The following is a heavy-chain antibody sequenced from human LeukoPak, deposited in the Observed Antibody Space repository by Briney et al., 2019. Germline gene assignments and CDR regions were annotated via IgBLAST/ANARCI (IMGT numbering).Heavy chain of an antibody. J-gene: IGHJ4*02. CDR2: IYYSGST. D-gene: IGHD4-17*01. CDR3: ARGMYGDYFFDY. CDR1: GGSISSCSYY. V-gene: IGHV4-39*01. Sequence: SETLSLTCTVSGGSISSCSYYWGWIRQPPGKGLEWIGSIYYSGSTYYNPSLKSRVTISVDTSKNQFSLKLSSVTAADTAVYYCARGMYGDYFFDYWGQGTLVTVSS.